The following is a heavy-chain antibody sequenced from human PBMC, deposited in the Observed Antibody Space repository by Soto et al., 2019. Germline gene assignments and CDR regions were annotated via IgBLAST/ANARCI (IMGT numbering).Heavy chain of an antibody. CDR2: IRGSGANT. Sequence: LRLSCAGSGFTFSSHAMSWVRQAPGKGLEWVSAIRGSGANTYYADSVKGRFTISRDNSKNTLYLQMNSLRAEDTAVYYCARGAYCSGGSCVAFYYYGMDVWGQGTTVTVSS. D-gene: IGHD2-15*01. J-gene: IGHJ6*02. CDR3: ARGAYCSGGSCVAFYYYGMDV. CDR1: GFTFSSHA. V-gene: IGHV3-23*01.